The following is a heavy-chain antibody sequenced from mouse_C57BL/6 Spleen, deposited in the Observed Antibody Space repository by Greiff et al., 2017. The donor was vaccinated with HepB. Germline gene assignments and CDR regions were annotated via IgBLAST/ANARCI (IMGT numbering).Heavy chain of an antibody. CDR2: ISSGSSTI. CDR1: GFTFSDYG. Sequence: EVKLVESGGGLVKPGGSLKLSCAASGFTFSDYGMHWVRQAPEKGLEWVAYISSGSSTIYYADTVKGRVTISRDNAKNTLFLQMTSLRSEDTAMYYCAKITTVAYYAMDYWGQGTSVTVSS. J-gene: IGHJ4*01. V-gene: IGHV5-17*01. CDR3: AKITTVAYYAMDY. D-gene: IGHD1-1*01.